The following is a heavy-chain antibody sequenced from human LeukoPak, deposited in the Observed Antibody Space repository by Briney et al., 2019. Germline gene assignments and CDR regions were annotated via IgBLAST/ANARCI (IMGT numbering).Heavy chain of an antibody. J-gene: IGHJ6*03. Sequence: SSETLSLTCTVSGESTNPYYWNWIRQSAGKGLEWIGHIYKSGTTNFNPSLTSRVTMSLDTSRNQFSLKLRSVTAADTAVYFCARSFLDYMDVWGKGTTVTVSS. V-gene: IGHV4-4*07. CDR3: ARSFLDYMDV. CDR1: GESTNPYY. CDR2: IYKSGTT. D-gene: IGHD2/OR15-2a*01.